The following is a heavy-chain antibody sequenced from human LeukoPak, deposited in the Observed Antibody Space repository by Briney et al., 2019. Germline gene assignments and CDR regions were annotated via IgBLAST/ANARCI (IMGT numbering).Heavy chain of an antibody. J-gene: IGHJ4*02. CDR2: ISYSGST. V-gene: IGHV4-59*12. CDR1: GGSISSYY. D-gene: IGHD1-26*01. Sequence: SETLSLTCTVSGGSISSYYWSWIRQPPGKGLEWIGYISYSGSTNYNPSLKSRVTISVDASKNQFSLKLSSVTAADTAVYYCARGGWELPEGSLDYWGQGTLVTVSS. CDR3: ARGGWELPEGSLDY.